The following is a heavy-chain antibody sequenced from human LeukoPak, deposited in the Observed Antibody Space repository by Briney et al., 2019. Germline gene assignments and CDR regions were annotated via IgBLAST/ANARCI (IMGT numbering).Heavy chain of an antibody. CDR1: GGPISSYY. Sequence: SETLSLTCTVSGGPISSYYWSWIRQPPGKGLEWIGYIYYSGSTNYNPSLKSRVTISVDTSKNQFSLKLSSVTAADTAVYYCARQSSGGHWYFDLWGRGTLVTVSS. V-gene: IGHV4-59*08. D-gene: IGHD6-19*01. CDR2: IYYSGST. J-gene: IGHJ2*01. CDR3: ARQSSGGHWYFDL.